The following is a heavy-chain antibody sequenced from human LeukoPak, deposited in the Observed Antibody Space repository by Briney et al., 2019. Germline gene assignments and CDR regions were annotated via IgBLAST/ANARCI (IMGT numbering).Heavy chain of an antibody. V-gene: IGHV4-39*07. CDR3: ARLRRDGYNTFDY. CDR2: IYYSGST. J-gene: IGHJ4*02. D-gene: IGHD5-24*01. Sequence: PSQTLSLTCTVSGGSISSYYWSWIRQPPGKGLEWIGSIYYSGSTYYNPSLKSRVTISVDTSKNQFSLKLSSVTAADTAVYYCARLRRDGYNTFDYWGQGTLVTVSS. CDR1: GGSISSYY.